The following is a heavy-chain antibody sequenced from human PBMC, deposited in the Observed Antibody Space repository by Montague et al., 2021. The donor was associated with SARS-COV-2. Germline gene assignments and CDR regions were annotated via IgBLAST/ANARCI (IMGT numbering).Heavy chain of an antibody. CDR3: ATPVEMATITGYYFDY. CDR1: GGSVSSSSYY. D-gene: IGHD5-24*01. V-gene: IGHV4-39*07. CDR2: MYYSGST. Sequence: SETLSLTCTVSGGSVSSSSYYWGWIRQPPGKGLEWIGSMYYSGSTYYNPSLKSRVTTSVDTSKNQFSLKLTSATAADTAVYYCATPVEMATITGYYFDYWGQGILVTVSS. J-gene: IGHJ4*02.